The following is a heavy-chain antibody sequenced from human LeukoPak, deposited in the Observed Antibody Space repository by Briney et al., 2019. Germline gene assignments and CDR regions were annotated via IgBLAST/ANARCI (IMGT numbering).Heavy chain of an antibody. D-gene: IGHD6-13*01. CDR1: GFTFSHYS. CDR3: AKGSVPIISSSYFDY. Sequence: GGSLRLSCAASGFTFSHYSMNWVRQAPGKGLEWVSVISGSGTNTYYADSVKGRFTISRDNSKNTLFLQMHSLRAEDTAVYYCAKGSVPIISSSYFDYWGQGTLVTVSS. V-gene: IGHV3-23*01. CDR2: ISGSGTNT. J-gene: IGHJ4*02.